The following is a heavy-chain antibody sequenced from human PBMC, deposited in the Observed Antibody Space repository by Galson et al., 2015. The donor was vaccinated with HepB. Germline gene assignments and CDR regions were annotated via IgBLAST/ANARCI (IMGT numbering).Heavy chain of an antibody. CDR3: ARDSAGITMIY. CDR2: INAGNGNT. D-gene: IGHD3-22*01. J-gene: IGHJ4*02. CDR1: GYTFTSHA. V-gene: IGHV1-3*01. Sequence: SVKVSCKASGYTFTSHAMHWVRQAPGQRLEWMGWINAGNGNTKYSQKSQGRVTITRDTSASTAYMELSSLRSEDTAMYYCARDSAGITMIYWGQGTLVTVSS.